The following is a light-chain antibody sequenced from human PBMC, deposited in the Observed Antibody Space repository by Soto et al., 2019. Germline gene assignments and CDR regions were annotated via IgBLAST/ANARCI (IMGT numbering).Light chain of an antibody. Sequence: DIQITHSPSTLSAPVGDRVTITCQASQDITSYLNWYQHKPGKAPKLLIYDASILEAGVPPRFSGSGSGTDFTLTISSLQPEDVATYYCQHCDYLPILGPGTKVDIK. CDR3: QHCDYLPI. V-gene: IGKV1-33*01. CDR1: QDITSY. J-gene: IGKJ3*01. CDR2: DAS.